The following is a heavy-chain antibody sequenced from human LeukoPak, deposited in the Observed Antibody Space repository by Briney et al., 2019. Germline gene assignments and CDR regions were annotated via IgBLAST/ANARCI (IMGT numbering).Heavy chain of an antibody. J-gene: IGHJ3*02. D-gene: IGHD3-22*01. CDR1: VGSISSGDYY. CDR3: ASGYYYDSSGYYGGQHAFDI. Sequence: SETLSLTCTVSVGSISSGDYYWSWIRQPPGKGLEWLGYIYYSGSTYYNPSLKSRVTISVDPSKNQFSLKLSSVTAADTAVYYCASGYYYDSSGYYGGQHAFDIWGQGTMVTVSS. V-gene: IGHV4-30-4*08. CDR2: IYYSGST.